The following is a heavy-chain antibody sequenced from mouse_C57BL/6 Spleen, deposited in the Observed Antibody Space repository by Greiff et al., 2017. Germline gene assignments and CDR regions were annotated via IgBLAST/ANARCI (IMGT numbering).Heavy chain of an antibody. V-gene: IGHV1-81*01. D-gene: IGHD1-2*01. Sequence: QVQLQPSGAELARPGASVKLSCKASGYTFTSYGISWVKQRTGQGLEWIGEIYPRSGNTYYNEKFKGKATLTADKSSSTAYMELRSLTSEDSAVYFCANPAWVWGTGTTVTVSS. J-gene: IGHJ1*03. CDR2: IYPRSGNT. CDR3: ANPAWV. CDR1: GYTFTSYG.